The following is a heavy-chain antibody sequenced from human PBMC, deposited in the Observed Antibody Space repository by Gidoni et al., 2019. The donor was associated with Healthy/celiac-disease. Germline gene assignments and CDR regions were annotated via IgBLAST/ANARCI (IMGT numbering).Heavy chain of an antibody. D-gene: IGHD2-2*01. CDR3: ARGPIYCSSTSCPDGYYYYYGMDV. V-gene: IGHV1-8*01. CDR2: MNPNSGNT. J-gene: IGHJ6*02. CDR1: GYTFTSYD. Sequence: QVQLVQSGAEVKKPGASVKVSCKASGYTFTSYDIHWVRQATGQGLEWMGWMNPNSGNTGYAQKFHGRVTMTRNTSISTAYMELSSLISDDTAVYYCARGPIYCSSTSCPDGYYYYYGMDVWGQGTTVTVSS.